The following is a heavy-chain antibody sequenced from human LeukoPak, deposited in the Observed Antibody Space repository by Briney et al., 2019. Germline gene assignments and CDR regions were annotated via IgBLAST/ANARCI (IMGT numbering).Heavy chain of an antibody. CDR1: GFTFSSYE. V-gene: IGHV3-53*01. CDR2: IYSGGNT. CDR3: ARRAGEYSHPYDY. Sequence: GGSLRLSCAASGFTFSSYEMNWVRQAPGKGLEWVSFIYSGGNTHYSDSVMGRFTISRDNSKNTLYLQMNSLRAEDTAVYYCARRAGEYSHPYDYWGQGTLVTVSS. J-gene: IGHJ4*02. D-gene: IGHD2/OR15-2a*01.